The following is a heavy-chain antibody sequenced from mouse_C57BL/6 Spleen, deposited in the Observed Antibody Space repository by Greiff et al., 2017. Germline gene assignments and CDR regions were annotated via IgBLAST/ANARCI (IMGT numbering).Heavy chain of an antibody. CDR2: IDPETGGT. CDR1: GYTFTDYE. CDR3: PGSGGYALFAY. D-gene: IGHD2-2*01. Sequence: QVQLKQSGAELVRPGASVTLSCKASGYTFTDYEMHWVKQTPVHGLEWIGAIDPETGGTAYNQKFKGKAILTADKSSSTAYMVLRSLTSEDSAVYYGPGSGGYALFAYWGQGTLVTVSA. V-gene: IGHV1-15*01. J-gene: IGHJ3*01.